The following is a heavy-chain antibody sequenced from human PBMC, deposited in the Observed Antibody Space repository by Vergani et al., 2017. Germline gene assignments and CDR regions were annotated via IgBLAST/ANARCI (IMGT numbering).Heavy chain of an antibody. CDR1: GFTFIMHA. CDR3: AKVGRSEVAGTFGAFDI. CDR2: LSASDRRT. J-gene: IGHJ3*02. Sequence: VQLLESGGDLVQPGGSLRLSCAASGFTFIMHAMSWVRQAPGKGLEWVSTLSASDRRTHYADSVKGRFTISRDNSKNTLFLHMNSLRPEDTAVYYCAKVGRSEVAGTFGAFDIWGQGTMVIVSS. D-gene: IGHD6-19*01. V-gene: IGHV3-23*01.